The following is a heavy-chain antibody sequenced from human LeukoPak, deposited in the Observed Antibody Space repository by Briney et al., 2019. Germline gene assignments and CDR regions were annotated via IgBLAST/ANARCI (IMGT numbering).Heavy chain of an antibody. V-gene: IGHV3-53*04. Sequence: GGSLRLSCAASGFTVSSNYMSWVRQAPGKGLEWVSVIHSGGSTYYADSVKGRFTISRHNSKNTLYLQMNSLRAEDTAVYYCARDQIRYCSSSSCSYFDYWGQGTLVTVSS. CDR1: GFTVSSNY. CDR3: ARDQIRYCSSSSCSYFDY. J-gene: IGHJ4*02. D-gene: IGHD2-2*01. CDR2: IHSGGST.